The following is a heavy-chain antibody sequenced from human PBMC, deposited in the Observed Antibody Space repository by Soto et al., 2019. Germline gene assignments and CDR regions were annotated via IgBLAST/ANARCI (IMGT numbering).Heavy chain of an antibody. CDR2: ISYDGSNK. D-gene: IGHD2-2*02. CDR3: AKDIRHCSSTSCYTPHYYYYGIDV. CDR1: GFTFSSYG. J-gene: IGHJ6*02. Sequence: SLRLSCAASGFTFSSYGMHWVRQAPGKGLEWVAVISYDGSNKYYADSVKGRFTISRDNSKNTLYLQMNSLRAEDTAVYYCAKDIRHCSSTSCYTPHYYYYGIDVWGQGTTVTVSS. V-gene: IGHV3-30*18.